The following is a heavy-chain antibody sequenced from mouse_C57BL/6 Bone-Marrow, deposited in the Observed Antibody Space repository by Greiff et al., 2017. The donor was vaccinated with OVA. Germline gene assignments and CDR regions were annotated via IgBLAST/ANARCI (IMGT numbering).Heavy chain of an antibody. V-gene: IGHV3-1*01. D-gene: IGHD1-1*01. J-gene: IGHJ1*03. CDR1: GYSITSGYD. CDR2: ISYSGST. Sequence: EVKLVESGPGMVKPSQSLSLTCTVTGYSITSGYDWHWIRHFPGNKLEWMGYISYSGSTNYNPSLKSRISITHDTSKNHFFLKLNSVTTEDTATYYCARECYYYGSWYFDVWGTGTTVTVSS. CDR3: ARECYYYGSWYFDV.